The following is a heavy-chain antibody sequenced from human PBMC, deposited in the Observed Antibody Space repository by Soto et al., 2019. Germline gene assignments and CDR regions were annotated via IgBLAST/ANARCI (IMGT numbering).Heavy chain of an antibody. J-gene: IGHJ4*02. V-gene: IGHV5-51*01. D-gene: IGHD2-2*01. CDR3: AKHEGYCSTTTCSNFDY. Sequence: GEALNISCKGSGFTFTSYFIAWVRQMPGKGLEWMGIIYPSDSDSSYSPSFQGQVTISADKSINTAYLHWSSLKASDTAIYYCAKHEGYCSTTTCSNFDYWGQGTLVTVSS. CDR2: IYPSDSDS. CDR1: GFTFTSYF.